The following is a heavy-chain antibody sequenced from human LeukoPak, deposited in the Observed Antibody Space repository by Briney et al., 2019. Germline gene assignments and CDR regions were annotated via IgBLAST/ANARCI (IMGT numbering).Heavy chain of an antibody. V-gene: IGHV1-69*05. Sequence: GSSVKVSCKASGGTFSSYAISWVRQAPGQGLEWMGGIIPIFGTANYAQKFQGRVTITTDESTSTAYMELGSLRSEDTAVYYCARERVGYSGSFHDAFDIWGQGTMVTVSS. CDR3: ARERVGYSGSFHDAFDI. CDR2: IIPIFGTA. CDR1: GGTFSSYA. J-gene: IGHJ3*02. D-gene: IGHD1-26*01.